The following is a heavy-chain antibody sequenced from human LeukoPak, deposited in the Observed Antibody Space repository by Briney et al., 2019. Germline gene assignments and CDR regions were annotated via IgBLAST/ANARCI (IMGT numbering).Heavy chain of an antibody. J-gene: IGHJ3*02. Sequence: ASVKVSCKASGYTLTSYGISWVRQAPGQGLEWMGWISAYNGNTNYAQKLQGRVTMTTDTSTSTAYMELRSLRSDDTAVYYCARLQLIELSSAFDIWGQGTMVTVSS. CDR1: GYTLTSYG. CDR2: ISAYNGNT. V-gene: IGHV1-18*01. CDR3: ARLQLIELSSAFDI. D-gene: IGHD2-2*01.